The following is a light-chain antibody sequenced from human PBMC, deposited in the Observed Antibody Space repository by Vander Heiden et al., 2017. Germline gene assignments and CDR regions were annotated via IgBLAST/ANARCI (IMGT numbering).Light chain of an antibody. CDR2: KVS. CDR1: QGLVYSDGNTY. J-gene: IGKJ1*01. Sequence: DVVMIQSPPCLPVILGQPASISCRSSQGLVYSDGNTYLNWFQQKPGRSPRRLLYKVSIRDSGVPDRFSGSGSGTDFTLKISRVEAEDIGIYYCMQGTRWPWTFGQGTKVEIK. CDR3: MQGTRWPWT. V-gene: IGKV2-30*01.